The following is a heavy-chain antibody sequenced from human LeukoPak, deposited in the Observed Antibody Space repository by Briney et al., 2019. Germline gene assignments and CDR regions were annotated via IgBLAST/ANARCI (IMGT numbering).Heavy chain of an antibody. Sequence: GGSLRLSCAASGFTFTSYSLNWVRQAPGTGLEWVSSISESGRYIYYRASLKGRFTVSRDNAENSLYLQMNGLRVEDTAVYYCARGHSGSYQRTDAFDIWGRGTLVTVSS. J-gene: IGHJ3*02. CDR3: ARGHSGSYQRTDAFDI. CDR2: ISESGRYI. V-gene: IGHV3-21*01. D-gene: IGHD1-26*01. CDR1: GFTFTSYS.